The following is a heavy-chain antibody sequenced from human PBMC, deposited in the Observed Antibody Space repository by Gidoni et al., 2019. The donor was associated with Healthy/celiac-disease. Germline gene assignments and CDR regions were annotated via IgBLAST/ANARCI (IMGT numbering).Heavy chain of an antibody. CDR2: INSDGSST. D-gene: IGHD3-22*01. CDR1: GFTFSSYW. V-gene: IGHV3-74*01. CDR3: ASRSGYYYDAFDI. J-gene: IGHJ3*02. Sequence: EVQLVESGGGLVQPGGSLRLSCAASGFTFSSYWMHWVRQAPGKGLVWVSRINSDGSSTSYADSVKGRFTISRDNAKNTLYLQMNSLRAEDTAVYYCASRSGYYYDAFDIWGQGTMVTVSS.